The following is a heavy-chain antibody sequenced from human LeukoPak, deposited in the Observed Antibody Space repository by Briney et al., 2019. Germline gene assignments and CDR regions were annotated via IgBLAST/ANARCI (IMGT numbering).Heavy chain of an antibody. CDR3: AKESLV. CDR2: ISYDGSNK. V-gene: IGHV3-30*04. Sequence: GGSLRLSCAASGFTFSSYAMHWVRQAPGKGLEWVAVISYDGSNKYYADSVKGRFTISRDNSKNTLYLQMNSLRAEDTAVYYCAKESLVWGQGTLVTVSS. J-gene: IGHJ4*02. D-gene: IGHD3-9*01. CDR1: GFTFSSYA.